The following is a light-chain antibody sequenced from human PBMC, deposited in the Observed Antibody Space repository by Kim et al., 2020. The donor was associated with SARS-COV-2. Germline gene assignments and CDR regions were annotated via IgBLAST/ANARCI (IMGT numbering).Light chain of an antibody. CDR3: QSYDSSLSGLWV. CDR1: SFNTGAGYD. Sequence: VTISCTGSSFNTGAGYDVHWYQQLPGTAPKLLIYGNSNRPSGVPDRFSGSKSGTSASLAITGLQAEDEADYYCQSYDSSLSGLWVFGGGTQLTVL. V-gene: IGLV1-40*01. J-gene: IGLJ3*02. CDR2: GNS.